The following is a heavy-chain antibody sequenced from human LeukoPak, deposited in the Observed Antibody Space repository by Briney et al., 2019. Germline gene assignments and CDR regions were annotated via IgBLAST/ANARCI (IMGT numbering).Heavy chain of an antibody. CDR2: ISSSSSYI. CDR1: GFTFNSYS. V-gene: IGHV3-21*01. J-gene: IGHJ6*03. Sequence: GGSLRLSCAASGFTFNSYSMNWFRQAPGKGLEWVSSISSSSSYIYYADSVKGRFTISRDNAKNSLYLQMNSLRAEDTAVYYCASARVYTELPTPYYYMDVWGKGTTVTISS. CDR3: ASARVYTELPTPYYYMDV. D-gene: IGHD1-26*01.